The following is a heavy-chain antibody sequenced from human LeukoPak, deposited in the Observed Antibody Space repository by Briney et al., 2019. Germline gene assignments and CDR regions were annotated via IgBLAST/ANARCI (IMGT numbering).Heavy chain of an antibody. V-gene: IGHV3-21*01. Sequence: GGSLRLSCAASGFTFSSYSMNWVRQAPGKGLEWVSSISSSSSYIYYADSVKGRFTISRDNAKNSLYLQMNSLRAEDTAVYYCAREALLWFGEPRGADWDYWGQGTLVTVSS. J-gene: IGHJ4*02. CDR3: AREALLWFGEPRGADWDY. CDR1: GFTFSSYS. D-gene: IGHD3-10*01. CDR2: ISSSSSYI.